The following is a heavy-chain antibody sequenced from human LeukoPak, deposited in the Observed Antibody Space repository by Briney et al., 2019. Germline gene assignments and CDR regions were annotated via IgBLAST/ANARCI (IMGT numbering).Heavy chain of an antibody. CDR1: GYSISIGYY. CDR2: IYHSEST. Sequence: PSETLSLTCAVSGYSISIGYYWGWIRQPPGKGLEWIGSIYHSESTYYNPSLKSRVTISVDTSKNHFSLKLSSVTAADTAVYFCARDRSAIYYDSSGYYPKDYFDYWGQGTLVTVSS. D-gene: IGHD3-22*01. V-gene: IGHV4-38-2*02. CDR3: ARDRSAIYYDSSGYYPKDYFDY. J-gene: IGHJ4*02.